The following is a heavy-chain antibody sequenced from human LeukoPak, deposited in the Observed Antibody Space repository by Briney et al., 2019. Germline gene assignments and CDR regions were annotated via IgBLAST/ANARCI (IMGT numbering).Heavy chain of an antibody. CDR2: ISGSGGST. CDR3: AKRKGSSWYSRVAEYFQH. D-gene: IGHD6-13*01. Sequence: AGGSLRLSCAASGFTFSSYAVSWVRQAPGKGLEWVSAISGSGGSTYYADSVKGRFTISRDNSKNTLYLQMNSLRAEDTAVYYCAKRKGSSWYSRVAEYFQHWGQGTLVTVSS. J-gene: IGHJ1*01. CDR1: GFTFSSYA. V-gene: IGHV3-23*01.